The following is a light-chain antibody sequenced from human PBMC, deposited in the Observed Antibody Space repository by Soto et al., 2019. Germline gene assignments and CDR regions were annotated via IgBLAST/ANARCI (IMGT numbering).Light chain of an antibody. V-gene: IGLV2-18*02. CDR1: SSDIGAYNR. CDR2: DVN. CDR3: SSFTSSNTYV. J-gene: IGLJ1*01. Sequence: QSVLTQPPSVSGSPGQSVAISCTGTSSDIGAYNRVSWYQQPPGTAPKLMIYDVNNRPSGVPDRFSGSKSGNTASLTIAGLQAYYEADYYCSSFTSSNTYVFVTGTKVTVL.